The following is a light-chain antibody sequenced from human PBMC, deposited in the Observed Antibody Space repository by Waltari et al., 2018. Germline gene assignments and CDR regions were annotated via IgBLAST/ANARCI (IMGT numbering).Light chain of an antibody. Sequence: EVVMTQSPATLSVSPGERATLSCRASQSVSSNLAWYQQRPGQPPRLLIYGASTRATGIPAKFSASGSGTEFTLTISSLQSEDFAVYYCHQYNNWPLTFGQGTRLEIK. CDR3: HQYNNWPLT. J-gene: IGKJ5*01. CDR1: QSVSSN. CDR2: GAS. V-gene: IGKV3-15*01.